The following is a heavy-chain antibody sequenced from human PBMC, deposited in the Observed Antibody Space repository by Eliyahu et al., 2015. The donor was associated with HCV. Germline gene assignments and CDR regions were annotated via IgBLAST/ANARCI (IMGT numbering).Heavy chain of an antibody. D-gene: IGHD5-18*01. CDR2: ISDSGDXT. Sequence: EVQLLESGGGLVQPGGSLXLSCAASGFTFSSYAMTWVRQAPGKGLEWVSTISDSGDXTYYADSVTGRFTISRDNSKNTLYLQMNSLRAEDTALYYCAKGWGDRAMVRVDYWGQGTLVTVSS. CDR3: AKGWGDRAMVRVDY. CDR1: GFTFSSYA. J-gene: IGHJ4*02. V-gene: IGHV3-23*01.